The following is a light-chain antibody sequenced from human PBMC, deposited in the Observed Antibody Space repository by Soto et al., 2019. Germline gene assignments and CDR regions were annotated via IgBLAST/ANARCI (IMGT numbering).Light chain of an antibody. CDR1: SSDVGRYNY. V-gene: IGLV2-14*01. CDR3: GSYTSTYVRI. CDR2: EVT. J-gene: IGLJ1*01. Sequence: QSVLTHPASVSGSPGQSITISCTGTSSDVGRYNYVSWYQQYPGRAPKLIIYEVTNRPSGVSDRFSGSKSGNAASLTISGLQAADEADYYCGSYTSTYVRIFGTGTKVTV.